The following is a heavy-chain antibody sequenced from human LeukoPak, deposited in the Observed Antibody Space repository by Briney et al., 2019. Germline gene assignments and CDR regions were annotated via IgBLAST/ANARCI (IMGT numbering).Heavy chain of an antibody. V-gene: IGHV4-39*07. D-gene: IGHD1-26*01. CDR3: ARWVGNRNWFDP. CDR2: ISYSGST. Sequence: SETLSLTCTISGDSISSGSFLWGCIRQSPGKGLEWIGSISYSGSTYYNPSLKSRVTVSIDTSKNQFSLKMTSVTAADTAVYYCARWVGNRNWFDPWGQGTLVTVSS. J-gene: IGHJ5*02. CDR1: GDSISSGSFL.